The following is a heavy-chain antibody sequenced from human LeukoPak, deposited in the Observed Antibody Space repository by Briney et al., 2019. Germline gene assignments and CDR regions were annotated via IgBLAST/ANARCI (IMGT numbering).Heavy chain of an antibody. J-gene: IGHJ4*02. CDR2: IKKTGIET. D-gene: IGHD2-15*01. V-gene: IGHV3-7*01. CDR3: ARENGYCSGSDCYSYFDS. CDR1: GFTFSHFW. Sequence: PGGSLRLSCAGSGFTFSHFWMSWVRQAPGKGLEWVAYIKKTGIETYYLDSVKGRFTSTRDNNRNSLFLQMYSLRAEDTAVYFCARENGYCSGSDCYSYFDSWGQGTLVTVSS.